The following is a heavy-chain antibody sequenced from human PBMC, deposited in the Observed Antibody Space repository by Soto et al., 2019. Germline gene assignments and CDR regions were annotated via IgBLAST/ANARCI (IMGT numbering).Heavy chain of an antibody. V-gene: IGHV4-39*01. CDR2: IYFRGNT. D-gene: IGHD3-9*01. Sequence: PSETLSLTCSVSGDSINSDKYYWGWIRQPPGKGLEWIGSIYFRGNTYYNPSLRTRVTISLDKSKSQFSLKLNPVTAADSAVYFCARLEGLATISYYFDFWGQGALVTVSS. CDR3: ARLEGLATISYYFDF. J-gene: IGHJ4*02. CDR1: GDSINSDKYY.